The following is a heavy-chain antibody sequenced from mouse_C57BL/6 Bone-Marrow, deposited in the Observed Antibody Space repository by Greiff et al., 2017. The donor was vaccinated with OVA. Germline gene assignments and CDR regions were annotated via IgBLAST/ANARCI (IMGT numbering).Heavy chain of an antibody. Sequence: QVQLQQPGAELVKPGASVKLSCKASGYTFTSYWMHWVKQRPGQGLEWIGMIHPNSGSTNYNEKFKSKATLTVDKSSSTAYMQLSSLTSEDSAVYYCARLDYSSSYGMDYWGQGTTLTVAS. V-gene: IGHV1-64*01. CDR1: GYTFTSYW. J-gene: IGHJ2*01. CDR2: IHPNSGST. D-gene: IGHD1-1*01. CDR3: ARLDYSSSYGMDY.